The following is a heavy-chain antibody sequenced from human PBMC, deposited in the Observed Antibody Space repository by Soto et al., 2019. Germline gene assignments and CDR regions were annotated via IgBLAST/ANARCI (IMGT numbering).Heavy chain of an antibody. CDR1: GFIFRNFG. D-gene: IGHD6-13*01. V-gene: IGHV3-33*01. CDR2: IWHDGSKD. J-gene: IGHJ4*02. CDR3: AREGGSSGPDPFDF. Sequence: QVQLVESGGGVVQPGRSLRLSCTASGFIFRNFGMHWVRQAPGKGLEWVALIWHDGSKDDYADSVKGRFTISRDDSKNTLYVQMNNLRVDDTTIYYCAREGGSSGPDPFDFWGQGTLVTVSS.